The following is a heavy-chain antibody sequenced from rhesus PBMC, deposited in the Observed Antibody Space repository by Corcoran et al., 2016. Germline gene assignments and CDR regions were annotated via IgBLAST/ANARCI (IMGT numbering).Heavy chain of an antibody. Sequence: EVQLVESGGGLVQPGGSLRLSCAASGFTFSSYGMHWVRQAPGKGLELVAVISYDGSKKYYADSVKARFTITRDNSKNMLYLQMNNLKLEDTAVYYCARSHLDWSNWYFDLWGPGTPITISS. CDR3: ARSHLDWSNWYFDL. CDR1: GFTFSSYG. D-gene: IGHD3-3*01. CDR2: ISYDGSKK. J-gene: IGHJ2*01. V-gene: IGHV3-54*02.